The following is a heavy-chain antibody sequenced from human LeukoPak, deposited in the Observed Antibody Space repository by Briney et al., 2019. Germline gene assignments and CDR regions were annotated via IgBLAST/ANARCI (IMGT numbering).Heavy chain of an antibody. CDR3: ARGSVPYSSSWSNWFDP. CDR1: GGTFSSYA. V-gene: IGHV1-69*05. D-gene: IGHD6-13*01. J-gene: IGHJ5*02. Sequence: SVKVSCKPSGGTFSSYAISWVRQAPGQGLEWMGGIIPIFGTANYAQKFQGRVTITTDESTSTAYMELSSLRSEDTAVYYCARGSVPYSSSWSNWFDPWGQGTLVTVSS. CDR2: IIPIFGTA.